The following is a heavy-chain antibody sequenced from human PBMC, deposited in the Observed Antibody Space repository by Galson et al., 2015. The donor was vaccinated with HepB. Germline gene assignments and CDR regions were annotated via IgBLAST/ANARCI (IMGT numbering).Heavy chain of an antibody. V-gene: IGHV5-51*01. CDR3: ARHRGPLKYSSSWYWDY. CDR1: GYSFTSYW. D-gene: IGHD6-13*01. CDR2: IYAGDSDT. J-gene: IGHJ4*02. Sequence: QSGAEVKKPGESLKISCKGSGYSFTSYWIGWVRQMPGKGLEWMGIIYAGDSDTRYSPSFQGQVTISADKSISTAYLQWSSLKASDTAMYYCARHRGPLKYSSSWYWDYWGQGTLVTVSS.